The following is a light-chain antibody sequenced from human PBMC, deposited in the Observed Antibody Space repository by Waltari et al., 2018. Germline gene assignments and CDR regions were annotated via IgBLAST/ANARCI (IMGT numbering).Light chain of an antibody. CDR3: QQYYSTPLT. CDR2: WAS. Sequence: DIVMTQSPDSLAVSLGERATINCKSSQSVLYTFNNKNYLAWYHQKPGQPPKLLINWASSRESGVPGRFSGSGSETDFTLTISSLQAEDVAVYYCQQYYSTPLTFGGGTKLEIK. J-gene: IGKJ4*01. CDR1: QSVLYTFNNKNY. V-gene: IGKV4-1*01.